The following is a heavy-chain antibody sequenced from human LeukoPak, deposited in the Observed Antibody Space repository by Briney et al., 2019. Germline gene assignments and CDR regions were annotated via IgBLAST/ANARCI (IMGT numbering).Heavy chain of an antibody. V-gene: IGHV3-74*01. CDR2: INSDGSST. CDR1: GFTFSSYW. Sequence: PGGSLGLSCAASGFTFSSYWMHWVRQAPGKGLVWVSRINSDGSSTSYADSVKGRFTISRDNAKNTLYLQMNSLRAEDTAVYYCAREYGFGSGSYYPWGQGTLVTVSS. J-gene: IGHJ5*02. CDR3: AREYGFGSGSYYP. D-gene: IGHD3-10*01.